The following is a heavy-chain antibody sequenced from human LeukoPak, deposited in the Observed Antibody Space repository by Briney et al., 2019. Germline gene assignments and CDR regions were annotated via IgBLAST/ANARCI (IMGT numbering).Heavy chain of an antibody. D-gene: IGHD1-20*01. Sequence: GGSLRLSCAASGFTFSSYWMSWVRQAPGKGLEWVANIKQDGSEKYYVDSVKGRFTISRDNAKSSLYLQMNSLRAEDTAVYYCARDITGKTTTRSRSTDAFDIWGQGTMVTVSS. J-gene: IGHJ3*02. CDR3: ARDITGKTTTRSRSTDAFDI. CDR1: GFTFSSYW. V-gene: IGHV3-7*03. CDR2: IKQDGSEK.